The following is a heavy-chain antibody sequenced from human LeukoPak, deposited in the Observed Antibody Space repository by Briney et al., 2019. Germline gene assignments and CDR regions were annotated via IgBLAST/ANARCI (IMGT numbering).Heavy chain of an antibody. Sequence: ASVKVSCKASGYTFTSYYMHWVRQAPGQGLEWMGWINPNSGGANYAQKFQGRVTMTRDTSISTAYMELSRLRSDDTAVYYCAREDYGDYVGYYYYMDVWGKGTTVTVSS. CDR2: INPNSGGA. V-gene: IGHV1-2*02. D-gene: IGHD4-17*01. J-gene: IGHJ6*03. CDR1: GYTFTSYY. CDR3: AREDYGDYVGYYYYMDV.